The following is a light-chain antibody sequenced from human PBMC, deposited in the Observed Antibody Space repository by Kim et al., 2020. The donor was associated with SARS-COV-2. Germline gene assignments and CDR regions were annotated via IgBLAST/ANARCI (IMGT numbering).Light chain of an antibody. V-gene: IGLV1-44*01. Sequence: QSVLTQPPSASGTPGQRVTFSCSGSTSNIGSHSVSWYQQVPGTAPKLLIYSRNQRPSGVPDRFSASTSGTSASLAISGLQSEDEADYYCAAWDGSLKGPVFGGGTQLTVL. CDR3: AAWDGSLKGPV. J-gene: IGLJ2*01. CDR1: TSNIGSHS. CDR2: SRN.